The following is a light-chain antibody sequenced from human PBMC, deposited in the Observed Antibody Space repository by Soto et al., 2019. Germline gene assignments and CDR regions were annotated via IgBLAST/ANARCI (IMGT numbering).Light chain of an antibody. CDR1: QSISSN. CDR3: LQYNKWPRT. Sequence: VMTQSPATLSVSPGERATLSCRASQSISSNLAWYQQKLGQAPRLFIFRASSRATGVPARFSGSGSGTEFNMTISSLQSEDFAVYYCLQYNKWPRTFGQGTKVDIK. V-gene: IGKV3-15*01. J-gene: IGKJ1*01. CDR2: RAS.